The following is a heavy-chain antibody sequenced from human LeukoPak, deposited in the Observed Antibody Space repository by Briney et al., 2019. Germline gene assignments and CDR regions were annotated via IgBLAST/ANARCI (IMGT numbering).Heavy chain of an antibody. CDR1: GDIFNSYS. Sequence: SVKVSCNASGDIFNSYSVSWVRQAPGQGLEWMGGIIPIFGSTNYAQKFQGRVTITTDQSTRTAYMELNSLSPDDTAVYYCARVGRSRGSLPNSYYYMDVWGKGTTVTVSS. CDR2: IIPIFGST. J-gene: IGHJ6*03. D-gene: IGHD1-26*01. CDR3: ARVGRSRGSLPNSYYYMDV. V-gene: IGHV1-69*05.